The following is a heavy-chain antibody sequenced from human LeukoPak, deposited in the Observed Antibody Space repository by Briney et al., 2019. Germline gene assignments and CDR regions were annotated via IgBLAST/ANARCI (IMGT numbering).Heavy chain of an antibody. CDR1: GYSFTSYW. J-gene: IGHJ4*02. Sequence: GESLKISCKGSGYSFTSYWIGWGGQMPGKSLEWMGIIYSGDSDTRYSPSFQGQVTISADKSISTAYLQWSSLKASDTAMYYCARSYYYDSSGYFEPFDYWGQGTLVTVSS. D-gene: IGHD3-22*01. CDR2: IYSGDSDT. V-gene: IGHV5-51*01. CDR3: ARSYYYDSSGYFEPFDY.